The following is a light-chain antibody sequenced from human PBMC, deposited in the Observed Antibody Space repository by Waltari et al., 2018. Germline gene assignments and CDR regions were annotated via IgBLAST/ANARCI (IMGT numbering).Light chain of an antibody. V-gene: IGLV2-23*01. J-gene: IGLJ2*01. Sequence: QSALAQAASVSGLPEPSTTISCNGTSSTIGRSNLVSWYQHHPAKAPNLFIYQGTKRLSGVSNRFSGSTSGNTASLTVTELQSEDEADYYCCSYAGDNTWIFGGGTRLSVL. CDR1: SSTIGRSNL. CDR3: CSYAGDNTWI. CDR2: QGT.